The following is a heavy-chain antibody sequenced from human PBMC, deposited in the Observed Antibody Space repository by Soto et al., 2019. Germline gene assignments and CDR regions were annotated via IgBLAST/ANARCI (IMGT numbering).Heavy chain of an antibody. J-gene: IGHJ4*02. D-gene: IGHD2-15*01. V-gene: IGHV3-33*01. CDR3: ARVGRYCSGGSCYPSGYFDY. CDR2: IWYDGSNK. CDR1: GFTFSSYG. Sequence: QVQLVESGGGVVQPGRSLRLSCAASGFTFSSYGMHWVRQAPGKGLEWVAVIWYDGSNKYYADSVKGRFTISRDNSKNTLYLQMNSLRAEDTAVYYCARVGRYCSGGSCYPSGYFDYWPGNPGHRLL.